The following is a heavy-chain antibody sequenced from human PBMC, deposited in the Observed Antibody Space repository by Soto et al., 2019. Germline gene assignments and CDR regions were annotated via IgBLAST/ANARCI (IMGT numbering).Heavy chain of an antibody. CDR3: VRQGIGNLHGLVDV. Sequence: QVQLQQSGPGLVKPSETLSLTCSVSSGPSSSHNWGWIRQPPGRGLEWIGYVYSTGGTSYNPSLKSGVTISADTSTNHISLTLTSVTAADPAVYYCVRQGIGNLHGLVDVWGQGTTVRVSS. CDR1: SGPSSSHN. V-gene: IGHV4-59*08. J-gene: IGHJ6*02. CDR2: VYSTGGT. D-gene: IGHD1-1*01.